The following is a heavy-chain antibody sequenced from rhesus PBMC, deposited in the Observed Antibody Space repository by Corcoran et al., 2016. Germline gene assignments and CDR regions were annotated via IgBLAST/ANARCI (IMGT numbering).Heavy chain of an antibody. J-gene: IGHJ4*01. CDR1: GASICRSW. Sequence: QVNLQESGQGLVKPSAILSLTCAVSGASICRSWLSWLRQPPGKGREWIGGIKGKSGSTYDNPSLKSRVTISKAASKNQFSLKLSSGTAADTAVYYCARDLASSGSDYWGQGVLVTVSS. D-gene: IGHD6-31*01. CDR2: IKGKSGST. V-gene: IGHV4-80*01. CDR3: ARDLASSGSDY.